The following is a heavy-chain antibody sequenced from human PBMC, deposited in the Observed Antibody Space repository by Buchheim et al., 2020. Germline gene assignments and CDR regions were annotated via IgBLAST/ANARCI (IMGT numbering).Heavy chain of an antibody. V-gene: IGHV3-23*01. D-gene: IGHD3-3*02. CDR2: LSGSGST. CDR3: TSGVPIFGIFPVFGGMDV. CDR1: EFTFSNYA. Sequence: EVQLLESGGGLVQPGGSLRLSCVASEFTFSNYAMSWVRQAPGNGLEWVSTLSGSGSTFFGDSVKGRFTVSRDNSKNTLYLQMDSLRVEDTAIYYCTSGVPIFGIFPVFGGMDVWGQGTT. J-gene: IGHJ6*02.